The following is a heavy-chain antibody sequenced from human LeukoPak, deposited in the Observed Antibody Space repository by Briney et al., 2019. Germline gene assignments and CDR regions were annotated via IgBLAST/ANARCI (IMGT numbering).Heavy chain of an antibody. D-gene: IGHD3-10*01. J-gene: IGHJ4*02. CDR2: ISSSSSTI. CDR1: GFTFSSYS. V-gene: IGHV3-48*01. Sequence: PGGSLRLSCAASGFTFSSYSMNWVRQAPGKGLEWVSYISSSSSTIYYADSVKGRFTISRDNAKNSLYLQMNSLRAEDTAVYYCARETRGFGELSPYWGQGTLVTVSS. CDR3: ARETRGFGELSPY.